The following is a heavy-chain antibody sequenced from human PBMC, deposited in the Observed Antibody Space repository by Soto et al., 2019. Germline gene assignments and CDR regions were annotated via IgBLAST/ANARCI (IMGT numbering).Heavy chain of an antibody. Sequence: ASVKVSCKASGYTFTSYDINRVRQATGQGLEWMGWMNPNSGNTGYAQKFQGRVTMTRNTSISTAYMELSSLRSEDTAVYYCARGPPSYDFWSGYGPYYYYYYGMDVWGQGTTVTVSS. V-gene: IGHV1-8*01. D-gene: IGHD3-3*01. CDR2: MNPNSGNT. CDR1: GYTFTSYD. CDR3: ARGPPSYDFWSGYGPYYYYYYGMDV. J-gene: IGHJ6*02.